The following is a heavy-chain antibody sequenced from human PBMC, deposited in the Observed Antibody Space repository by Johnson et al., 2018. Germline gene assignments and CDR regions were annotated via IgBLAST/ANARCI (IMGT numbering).Heavy chain of an antibody. Sequence: QVQLVQSGAEVKKPGASVKVSCKASGYSFMTYDINWVRQATGQGLEWMGWMNPSSGETGYAQNFQGRVTLTRDTSISTAYMELISLRFEDTAVYYCARVLYGVVKGLDVWGQGTTVTVSS. CDR3: ARVLYGVVKGLDV. V-gene: IGHV1-8*01. CDR2: MNPSSGET. D-gene: IGHD3-3*01. J-gene: IGHJ6*02. CDR1: GYSFMTYD.